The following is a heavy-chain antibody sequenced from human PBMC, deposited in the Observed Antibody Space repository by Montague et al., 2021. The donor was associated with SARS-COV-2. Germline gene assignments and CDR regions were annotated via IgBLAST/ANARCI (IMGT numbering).Heavy chain of an antibody. CDR2: IYYSGST. CDR3: ARGSGWMGNDFDI. V-gene: IGHV4-59*01. Sequence: SETLSLTCTVSGGSISSYYWSWIRQPPGKGLEWIWYIYYSGSTNYNPSLKSLVTISVDTSKNQFSLKLSSVTAEDTAVYYCARGSGWMGNDFDIWGQGTMVIVSS. D-gene: IGHD6-19*01. CDR1: GGSISSYY. J-gene: IGHJ3*02.